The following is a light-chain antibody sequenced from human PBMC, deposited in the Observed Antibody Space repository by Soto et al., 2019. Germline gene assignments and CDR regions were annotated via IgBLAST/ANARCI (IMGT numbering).Light chain of an antibody. CDR1: STDFVSYNR. V-gene: IGLV2-18*01. Sequence: QSALTQPPSVSGSPGQSVTISCTGTSTDFVSYNRVSWYQQPPGTAPKLMIYEVSKRPSGVPDRFSGSKSGNPASLTISGLQAADEADYYCSLYTSENAYVFGTGTKLTVL. J-gene: IGLJ1*01. CDR3: SLYTSENAYV. CDR2: EVS.